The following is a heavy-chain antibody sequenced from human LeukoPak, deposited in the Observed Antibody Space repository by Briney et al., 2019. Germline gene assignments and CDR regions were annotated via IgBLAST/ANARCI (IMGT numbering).Heavy chain of an antibody. V-gene: IGHV3-23*01. CDR2: ISGSGGST. J-gene: IGHJ3*02. Sequence: QPGGSLRLSCAASGFTFSSYAMSWVRQAPGKGLEWVSAISGSGGSTYYADSVKGRFTISRDNSKSTLYLQMNSLRAEDTAVYYCAKDHSITIFGVVIDDAFDIWGQGTMVTVSS. CDR1: GFTFSSYA. CDR3: AKDHSITIFGVVIDDAFDI. D-gene: IGHD3-3*01.